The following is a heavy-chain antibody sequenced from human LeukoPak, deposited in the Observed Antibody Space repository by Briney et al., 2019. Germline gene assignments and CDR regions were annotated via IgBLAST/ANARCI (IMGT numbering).Heavy chain of an antibody. CDR1: GFTFSSYG. V-gene: IGHV3-33*01. CDR3: ARDLVYCSSTSCFPDYYFDY. D-gene: IGHD2-2*01. Sequence: GGSLRLSCAASGFTFSSYGMHWVRQAPGKGLEWVAVIWYDGSNKYYADSVKGRFTISRDNSKNTLYLQMDSLRAEDTAVYHCARDLVYCSSTSCFPDYYFDYWGQGSLVTVSS. J-gene: IGHJ4*02. CDR2: IWYDGSNK.